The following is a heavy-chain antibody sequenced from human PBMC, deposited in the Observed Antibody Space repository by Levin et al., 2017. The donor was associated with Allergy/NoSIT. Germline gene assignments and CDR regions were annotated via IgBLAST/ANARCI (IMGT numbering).Heavy chain of an antibody. Sequence: GGSLRLSCRGSGFTFNSYALNWVRQSPGKGLEWVSAISGSGTRTHYADSVKGRFTMSRDNSKNTVHLQMDSLGPDDMAIYYCAKGEDTSGFRFWGQGIPVSVSS. CDR3: AKGEDTSGFRF. CDR2: ISGSGTRT. V-gene: IGHV3-23*01. J-gene: IGHJ4*02. CDR1: GFTFNSYA. D-gene: IGHD3-16*01.